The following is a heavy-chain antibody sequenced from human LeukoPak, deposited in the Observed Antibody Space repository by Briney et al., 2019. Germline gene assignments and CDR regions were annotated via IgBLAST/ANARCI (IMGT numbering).Heavy chain of an antibody. V-gene: IGHV4-59*01. CDR3: ASGAAAGTVDY. CDR2: IYYSGST. D-gene: IGHD6-13*01. Sequence: SETLSLTCTVSGGSISSYYWSWIRQPPGKGLEWIGYIYYSGSTNYNPSLKSRVTISVDTSKNQFSLKLSSVTAADTAVYYSASGAAAGTVDYWGQGTLVTVSS. CDR1: GGSISSYY. J-gene: IGHJ4*02.